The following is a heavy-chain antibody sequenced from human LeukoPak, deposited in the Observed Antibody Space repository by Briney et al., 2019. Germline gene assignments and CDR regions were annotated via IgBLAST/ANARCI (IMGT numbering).Heavy chain of an antibody. J-gene: IGHJ5*02. Sequence: ASVKASCRASGYTFTDYYIHWVRQAPGQGLEWMGWIHPDNGGTNYAQKFQGRVTMTRDTSIRTVYMDLSRLRSDDTAVFYCTREARVGNWFDPWGQGTQVTVSS. CDR3: TREARVGNWFDP. CDR1: GYTFTDYY. CDR2: IHPDNGGT. V-gene: IGHV1-2*02. D-gene: IGHD2-2*01.